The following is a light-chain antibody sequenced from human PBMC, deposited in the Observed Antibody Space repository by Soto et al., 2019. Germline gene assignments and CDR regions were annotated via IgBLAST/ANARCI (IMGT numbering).Light chain of an antibody. Sequence: EIVLTQSPGTLSLSPGERATLSCRASQSVSSNYLAWYQQKPGQAPRLLIYGASSRATAIPDRFSGSGSGTDFALTISRLEPEDFAVYYCQQFGTPPPSTFGQGTHWRL. CDR1: QSVSSNY. CDR2: GAS. V-gene: IGKV3-20*01. CDR3: QQFGTPPPST. J-gene: IGKJ5*01.